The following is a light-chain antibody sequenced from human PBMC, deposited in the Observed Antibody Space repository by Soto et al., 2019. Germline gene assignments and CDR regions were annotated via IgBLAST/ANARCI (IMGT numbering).Light chain of an antibody. CDR2: GAS. CDR1: QSVSSSY. CDR3: QHYDSLPIT. J-gene: IGKJ5*01. V-gene: IGKV3-20*01. Sequence: IFLTKSPGGLSLSPGERATLSCRASQSVSSSYLAWYQQKPGQPPRLLIYGASSRATGIPDRFSGSGSGTDFTLTISRLEPEDFAVFYCQHYDSLPITFGQGTRLEIK.